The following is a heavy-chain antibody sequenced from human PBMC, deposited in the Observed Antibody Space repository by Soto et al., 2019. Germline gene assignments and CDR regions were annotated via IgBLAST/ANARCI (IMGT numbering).Heavy chain of an antibody. Sequence: GGSLRLSCAASGFTFSSYAMSWVRQAPGKGLEWVSAISDSGGSTYYADSVKGRFTISRDNSKNTLYLQMNSLRAEDTAVYYCAKDKGKLRYFDWLHRQPCMDVWGQGTTVTVSS. D-gene: IGHD3-9*01. CDR3: AKDKGKLRYFDWLHRQPCMDV. J-gene: IGHJ6*02. CDR2: ISDSGGST. CDR1: GFTFSSYA. V-gene: IGHV3-23*01.